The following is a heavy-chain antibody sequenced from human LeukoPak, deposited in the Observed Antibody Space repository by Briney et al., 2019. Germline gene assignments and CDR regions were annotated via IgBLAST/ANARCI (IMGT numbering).Heavy chain of an antibody. CDR1: GFTFSSYA. J-gene: IGHJ4*02. CDR3: AKDPRRDIVVVVYFDY. CDR2: ISGSGGST. D-gene: IGHD2-15*01. Sequence: TGGSLRLSCAASGFTFSSYAMSWVRQAPGKGLEWVSAISGSGGSTYYADSVKGRFTISRDNSKNTLYLQMNSLRAEDTAVYYCAKDPRRDIVVVVYFDYWGQGTLVTVSS. V-gene: IGHV3-23*01.